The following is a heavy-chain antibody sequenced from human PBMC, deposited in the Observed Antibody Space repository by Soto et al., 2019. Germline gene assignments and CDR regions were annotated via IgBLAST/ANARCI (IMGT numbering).Heavy chain of an antibody. Sequence: SETLSLTCAVYGGSFSGYYWSWIRQPPGKGLEWIGEINHSGSTNYNPSLKSRVTISVDTSKNQFSLKLSSVTAADTAVYYCARGSSVAAAGKEGRTQRRVRNWFDPWGQGTLVTVSS. J-gene: IGHJ5*02. CDR3: ARGSSVAAAGKEGRTQRRVRNWFDP. CDR2: INHSGST. CDR1: GGSFSGYY. V-gene: IGHV4-34*01. D-gene: IGHD6-13*01.